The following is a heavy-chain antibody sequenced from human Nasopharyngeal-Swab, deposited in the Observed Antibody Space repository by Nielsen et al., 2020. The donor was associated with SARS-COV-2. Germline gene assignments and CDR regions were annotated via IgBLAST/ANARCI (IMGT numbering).Heavy chain of an antibody. CDR1: GGSFSGSY. V-gene: IGHV4-34*01. CDR3: ARGLSGIVPAPILGLGPYYYYYYMDV. D-gene: IGHD2-2*01. J-gene: IGHJ6*03. CDR2: INHSGST. Sequence: SETLSLTCAVYGGSFSGSYWGWIRQPPGKGPEWIAEINHSGSTNYNPSLQSRVTLSVDTSMNQVSLEVSSVTAADTAVYYCARGLSGIVPAPILGLGPYYYYYYMDVWGKGTTVTVSS.